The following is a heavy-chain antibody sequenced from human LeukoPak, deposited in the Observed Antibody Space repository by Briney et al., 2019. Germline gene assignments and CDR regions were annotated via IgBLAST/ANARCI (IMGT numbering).Heavy chain of an antibody. D-gene: IGHD3-16*02. Sequence: GGSLRLSCVASGFTFTFYPLHWVRPAPGKGVEYVSGISSNGVTTYNADAVKGRFPISRDNYKYTLYLELGRLSPEDTAVYVCGRRLGIYYRYGNGYWGQGALVTVSS. J-gene: IGHJ4*02. CDR3: GRRLGIYYRYGNGY. CDR1: GFTFTFYP. V-gene: IGHV3-64*02. CDR2: ISSNGVTT.